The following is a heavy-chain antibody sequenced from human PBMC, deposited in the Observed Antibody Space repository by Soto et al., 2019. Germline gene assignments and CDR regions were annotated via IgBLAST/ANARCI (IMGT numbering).Heavy chain of an antibody. V-gene: IGHV3-23*01. D-gene: IGHD3-10*01. Sequence: PGGSLRLSCAASGFTFSSYAVSWVRQAPGKGPEWISSISGSGSTIYYADSVKGRFTISRDNSKNTLYLQMSSLRAEDTAVYYCARGSTDSYPGSRIFDFWGRGTLVTVSS. CDR1: GFTFSSYA. CDR2: ISGSGSTI. J-gene: IGHJ4*02. CDR3: ARGSTDSYPGSRIFDF.